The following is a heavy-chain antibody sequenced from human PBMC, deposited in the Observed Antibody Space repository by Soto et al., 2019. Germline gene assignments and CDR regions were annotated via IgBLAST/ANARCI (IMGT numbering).Heavy chain of an antibody. CDR2: IYYSGST. D-gene: IGHD3-10*01. V-gene: IGHV4-30-4*01. J-gene: IGHJ4*02. CDR3: ARSRLEVRGVITGVYFDY. Sequence: SETLSLTCTVSGGSISSGDYYWSWIRQPPGKGLEWIGYIYYSGSTYYNPSLKSRVTISVDTSKNQFSLKLSSVTAADTAVYYCARSRLEVRGVITGVYFDYWGQGTLVTVSS. CDR1: GGSISSGDYY.